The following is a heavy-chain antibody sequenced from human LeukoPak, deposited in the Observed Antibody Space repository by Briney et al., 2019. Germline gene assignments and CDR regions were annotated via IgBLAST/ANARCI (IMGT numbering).Heavy chain of an antibody. CDR2: MNPNCGST. CDR3: ARVYCSSSSCYMVFDY. CDR1: GYTFTSYD. D-gene: IGHD2-2*02. J-gene: IGHJ4*02. Sequence: ASVEVSCKASGYTFTSYDINWVRQATGQGLEWMGWMNPNCGSTGYAQKFQGRVSMTRNTSISTAYVELSSLSSEDTAVYYCARVYCSSSSCYMVFDYWGQGTLVTVSS. V-gene: IGHV1-8*01.